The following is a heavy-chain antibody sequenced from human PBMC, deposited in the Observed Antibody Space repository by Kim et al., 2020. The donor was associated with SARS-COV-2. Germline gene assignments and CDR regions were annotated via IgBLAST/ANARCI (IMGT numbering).Heavy chain of an antibody. CDR1: GFTFSNAC. D-gene: IGHD3-3*01. CDR2: IITKTSGWTT. J-gene: IGHJ4*02. V-gene: IGHV3-15*01. Sequence: GGSLRLSCVASGFTFSNACMRWVRQAPGKGLEWVGRIITKTSGWTTAYAAPVKGRFTISRDDSENTVYLEMDSLKTEDTAVYYCTTDPGDASGFWPGFWGQGTLVTVSS. CDR3: TTDPGDASGFWPGF.